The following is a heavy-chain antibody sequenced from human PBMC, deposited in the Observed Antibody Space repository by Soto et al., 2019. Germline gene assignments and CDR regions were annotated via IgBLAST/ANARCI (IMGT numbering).Heavy chain of an antibody. CDR3: ARAGYSYGSLGY. V-gene: IGHV4-34*01. J-gene: IGHJ4*02. D-gene: IGHD5-18*01. Sequence: TSETLSLTCAVYGGSFSGYYWSWIRQPPGKGLEWIGEINHSGSTNYNPSLKSRVTISVDTSKNQFSLKLSSVTAADTAVYYCARAGYSYGSLGYWGQGTLVTVSS. CDR2: INHSGST. CDR1: GGSFSGYY.